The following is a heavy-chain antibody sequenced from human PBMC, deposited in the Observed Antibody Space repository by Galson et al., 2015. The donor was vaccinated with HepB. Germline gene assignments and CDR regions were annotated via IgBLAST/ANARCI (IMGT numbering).Heavy chain of an antibody. V-gene: IGHV3-48*02. CDR2: ISSSSSTI. CDR1: GYSFTSYW. J-gene: IGHJ4*02. Sequence: SGAEVKKPGESLKISCKGSGYSFTSYWIDWVRQAPGKGLEWVSYISSSSSTIYYADSVKGRFTISRDNAKNSLYLQMNSLRDEDTAVYYCARDLRRFCGGDCYPDYWGQGTLVTVSS. D-gene: IGHD2-21*01. CDR3: ARDLRRFCGGDCYPDY.